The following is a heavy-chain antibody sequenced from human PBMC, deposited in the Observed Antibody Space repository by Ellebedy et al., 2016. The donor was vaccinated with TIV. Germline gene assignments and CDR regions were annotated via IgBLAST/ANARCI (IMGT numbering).Heavy chain of an antibody. D-gene: IGHD3-10*01. Sequence: MPSETLSLTCTVSGGSVSSPNYYWTWIRQPPGKGLEWIGYIYSSGSTDYKPSLKIRVTISVDTSKNHFSLNLKSVTAADTAVYFCSGAYGRATPRSWGQGTLVTVSS. J-gene: IGHJ5*02. CDR2: IYSSGST. V-gene: IGHV4-61*03. CDR3: SGAYGRATPRS. CDR1: GGSVSSPNYY.